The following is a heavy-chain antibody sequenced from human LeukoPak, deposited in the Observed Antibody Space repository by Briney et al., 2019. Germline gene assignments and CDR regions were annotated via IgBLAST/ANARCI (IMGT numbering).Heavy chain of an antibody. CDR1: GYTFTGYY. V-gene: IGHV1-2*02. J-gene: IGHJ4*02. CDR2: INPNSGGT. Sequence: VASVKVSCKASGYTFTGYYMHWVRQAPGQGLEWMGWINPNSGGTNYAQKFQGRVTMTRDTSISTAYMELSRLRSDDTAVYYCARYYGDSGRFDYWGQGTLVTVSS. D-gene: IGHD4-17*01. CDR3: ARYYGDSGRFDY.